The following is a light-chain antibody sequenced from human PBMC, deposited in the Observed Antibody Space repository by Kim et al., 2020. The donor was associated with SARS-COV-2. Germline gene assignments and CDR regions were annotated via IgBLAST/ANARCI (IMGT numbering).Light chain of an antibody. J-gene: IGKJ2*01. CDR3: QMYDIAPYT. Sequence: EILMTQSPASLSASVGDRVTITCRASQGISNQLVWYQQKPGKVPKVLISAASTLQSGVPSRFSGSGSVTDFTLTISSLQPEDVATYYCQMYDIAPYTFGQGTKLEI. CDR1: QGISNQ. V-gene: IGKV1-27*01. CDR2: AAS.